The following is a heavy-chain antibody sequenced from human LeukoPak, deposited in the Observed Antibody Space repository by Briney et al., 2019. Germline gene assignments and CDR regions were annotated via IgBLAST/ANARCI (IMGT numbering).Heavy chain of an antibody. CDR3: AKAGERLPEYYFDY. V-gene: IGHV3-23*01. D-gene: IGHD6-25*01. Sequence: GGSLRLSCAASGFTFSSCAMSWVRQAPGKGLEWVSAISGSGGSTYYADSVKGRFTISRDNSKNTLYLQMNSLRAEDTAVYYCAKAGERLPEYYFDYWGQGTLVTVSS. CDR1: GFTFSSCA. J-gene: IGHJ4*02. CDR2: ISGSGGST.